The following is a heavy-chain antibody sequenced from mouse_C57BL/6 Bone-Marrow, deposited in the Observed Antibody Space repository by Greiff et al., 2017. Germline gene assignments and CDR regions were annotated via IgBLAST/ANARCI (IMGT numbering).Heavy chain of an antibody. CDR1: GYAFRSSW. CDR2: ISPGDGDT. Sequence: VQLQQSGPELVKPGASVQISCTASGYAFRSSWMNWVKQRPGTGLAGIGRISPGDGDTNYTGKFKGKATLTADKSSSTAYMQLSSLTSEDSAVYFCARWGYFDVWGTGTTVTVSS. CDR3: ARWGYFDV. J-gene: IGHJ1*03. V-gene: IGHV1-82*01.